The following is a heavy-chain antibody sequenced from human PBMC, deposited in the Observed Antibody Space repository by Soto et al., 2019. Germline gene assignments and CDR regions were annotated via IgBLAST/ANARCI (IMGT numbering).Heavy chain of an antibody. CDR2: INAGNGNT. J-gene: IGHJ6*02. D-gene: IGHD6-25*01. CDR3: ARGGDLGYNYYYGMDV. V-gene: IGHV1-3*01. Sequence: ASVKVSCEASGYTFSRYGKHWVRQAPGQRLEWMGWINAGNGNTKYSQKFQGRVTITRDTSANTAYMELSSLRSEDTAVYYCARGGDLGYNYYYGMDVWGQGTTVTVSS. CDR1: GYTFSRYG.